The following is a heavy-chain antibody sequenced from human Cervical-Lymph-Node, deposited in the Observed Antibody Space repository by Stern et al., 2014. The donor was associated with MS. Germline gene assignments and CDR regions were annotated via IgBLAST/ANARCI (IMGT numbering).Heavy chain of an antibody. CDR1: GYTFTNYF. CDR3: AREVAGHRLGMMDV. D-gene: IGHD6-19*01. Sequence: VKLVQSGTEVKKPGASVKVSCKASGYTFTNYFIHWVRQAPGQGLEWMGIINPSGSSTSYAQKFQGRVTMTRDTSTSTVYMELSSLRSEDTAVYYCAREVAGHRLGMMDVWGQGTTVTVSS. V-gene: IGHV1-46*01. CDR2: INPSGSST. J-gene: IGHJ6*02.